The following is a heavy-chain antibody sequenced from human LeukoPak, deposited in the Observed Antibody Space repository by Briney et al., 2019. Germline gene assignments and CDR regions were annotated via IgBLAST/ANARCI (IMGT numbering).Heavy chain of an antibody. CDR1: GFTFSSYW. D-gene: IGHD1-26*01. V-gene: IGHV3-30*02. Sequence: GGSLRLSCAASGFTFSSYWMSWVRQAPGKGLEWVAFIRNDGRNKYYADSVKGRFTISRDNSKNTLYLQMNSLRAEDTAVYYCAKGLRKLIVGSTEYYFDYWGQGTLVTVSS. CDR2: IRNDGRNK. J-gene: IGHJ4*02. CDR3: AKGLRKLIVGSTEYYFDY.